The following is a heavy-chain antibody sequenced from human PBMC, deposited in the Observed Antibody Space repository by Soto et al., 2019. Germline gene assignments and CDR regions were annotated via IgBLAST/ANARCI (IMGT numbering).Heavy chain of an antibody. D-gene: IGHD2-15*01. CDR3: ARNPCGGSGGSCYSGGYYYYYSGMDV. V-gene: IGHV4-59*01. J-gene: IGHJ6*02. CDR1: GGSISSYY. CDR2: IYYSGST. Sequence: SETLSLTCTFSGGSISSYYWSWIRQPPGKGLEWIGYIYYSGSTNYNPSLKSRVTISVDTSKNQFSLKLSSVTAADTAVYYCARNPCGGSGGSCYSGGYYYYYSGMDVWGQGTTVTVS.